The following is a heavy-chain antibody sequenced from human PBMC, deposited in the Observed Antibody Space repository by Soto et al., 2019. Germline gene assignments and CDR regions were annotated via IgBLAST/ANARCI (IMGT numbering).Heavy chain of an antibody. J-gene: IGHJ3*02. CDR3: ARDLTTGLIEVDAFDI. CDR1: GFTFSSYE. Sequence: GGSLRLSCAASGFTFSSYEMNWVRQAPGKGLEWVSYISSSGSTIYYADSVKGRFTISRDNAKNSLYLQMNSLRAEDTAVYYCARDLTTGLIEVDAFDIWGQGTMVTVSS. CDR2: ISSSGSTI. D-gene: IGHD3-16*01. V-gene: IGHV3-48*03.